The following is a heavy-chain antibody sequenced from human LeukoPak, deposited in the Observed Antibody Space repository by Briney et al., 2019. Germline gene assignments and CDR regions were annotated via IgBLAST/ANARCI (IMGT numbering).Heavy chain of an antibody. D-gene: IGHD6-13*01. V-gene: IGHV3-30*04. Sequence: PGGSLRLSCAASGFTFSSYAMHWVRQAPGKGLEGVAVISYDGSNKYYADSVKGRFTISRDNSKNKLYLKMNSLRAEDTAVYYCARDGTAAASGEYYYYGMDVWGQGTTVTVSS. CDR2: ISYDGSNK. CDR3: ARDGTAAASGEYYYYGMDV. CDR1: GFTFSSYA. J-gene: IGHJ6*02.